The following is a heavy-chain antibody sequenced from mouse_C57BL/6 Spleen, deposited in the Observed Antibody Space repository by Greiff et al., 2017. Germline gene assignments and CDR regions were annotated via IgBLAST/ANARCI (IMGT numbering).Heavy chain of an antibody. J-gene: IGHJ2*01. CDR3: ARDYYGRSYDY. D-gene: IGHD1-1*01. V-gene: IGHV1-52*01. CDR2: IDPFDSKT. CDR1: GYTFTSYW. Sequence: QVQLQQPGAELVRPGSSVKLSCKASGYTFTSYWMHWVKQRPIQGLEWIGNIDPFDSKTYYNQKFKDKATLTVDKSSSTAYMQRSSLTSEDSAVYYCARDYYGRSYDYGGQGTTLTVSS.